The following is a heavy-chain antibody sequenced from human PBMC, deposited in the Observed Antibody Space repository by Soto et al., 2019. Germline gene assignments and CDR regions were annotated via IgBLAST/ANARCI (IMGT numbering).Heavy chain of an antibody. D-gene: IGHD6-19*01. J-gene: IGHJ4*02. CDR3: AKDAPWLGRNVDY. CDR1: GFTFSSFA. Sequence: EVQLLESGGALVQPGGSLRLSCAASGFTFSSFAMYWVRQAPGKGLQWLSLISNSGGLTYYADSAKGRFTISRDNSKNTLYLQTNRLKADTAAVYVGAKDAPWLGRNVDYWGQGNQVNVSS. V-gene: IGHV3-23*01. CDR2: ISNSGGLT.